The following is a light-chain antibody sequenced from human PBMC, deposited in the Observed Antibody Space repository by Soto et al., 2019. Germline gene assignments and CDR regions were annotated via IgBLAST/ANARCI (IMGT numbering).Light chain of an antibody. J-gene: IGKJ2*01. CDR1: QSISRY. Sequence: DIQMTQFPSSLSASVGVSVTITCRASQSISRYLNWYQQKTGKAPKLLIYAAASMKSEVPSRFSDIGSGKDFNLTISSLQPEEFATYFCQQRCNTEYTFGQGTKLEIK. V-gene: IGKV1-39*01. CDR3: QQRCNTEYT. CDR2: AAA.